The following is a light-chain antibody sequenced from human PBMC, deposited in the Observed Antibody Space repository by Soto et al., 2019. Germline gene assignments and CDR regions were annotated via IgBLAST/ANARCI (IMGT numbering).Light chain of an antibody. V-gene: IGLV2-8*01. CDR3: SSYAGSNNLGV. J-gene: IGLJ2*01. CDR1: SSDVGGYNY. CDR2: EVS. Sequence: QSVLTQPPSASGSPGQSVTISCTGTSSDVGGYNYVSWYQQHPDKAPKLMIYEVSKRPSGVPDRFSGSKSGNTASLTVSGLQAEDEADYYCSSYAGSNNLGVFGGGTQLTVL.